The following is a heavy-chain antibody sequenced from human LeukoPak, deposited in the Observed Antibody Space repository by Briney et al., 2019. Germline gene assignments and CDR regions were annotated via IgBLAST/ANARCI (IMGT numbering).Heavy chain of an antibody. D-gene: IGHD5-12*01. CDR3: ARGVATPPGDFGY. CDR2: IYYSGST. CDR1: GGSISSHY. Sequence: SETLSLTCTVSGGSISSHYWSWIRQPPGKGLEWIGYIYYSGSTNYNPSLKSRVTISVDTSKNQFSLKLSSVTAADTAVYYCARGVATPPGDFGYWGQGTLVTVSS. J-gene: IGHJ4*02. V-gene: IGHV4-59*11.